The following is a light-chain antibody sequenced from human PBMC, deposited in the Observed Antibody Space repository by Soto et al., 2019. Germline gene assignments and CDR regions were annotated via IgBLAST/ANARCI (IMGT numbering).Light chain of an antibody. CDR3: QYDSS. CDR1: QSVDSN. J-gene: IGKJ2*03. Sequence: EILMRQSPATLSVSPGERATLSCRASQSVDSNLAWYQQKPGQAPRLLIYDAASLKTGVPSRFSGSGSGTNFTLTISSLQPDDFATYYCQYDSSFGQGTKVDI. CDR2: DAA. V-gene: IGKV3-15*01.